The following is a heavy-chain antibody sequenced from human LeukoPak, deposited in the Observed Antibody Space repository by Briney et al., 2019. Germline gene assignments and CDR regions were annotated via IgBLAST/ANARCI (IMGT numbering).Heavy chain of an antibody. CDR3: ASWIPSDGSGSYYNIPTLFDY. CDR1: GGSISSSSYY. V-gene: IGHV4-39*01. Sequence: SETLSLTCTVSGGSISSSSYYWGWIRQPPGKGLEWIGSIYYSGSTYYNPSLKSRVTISVDTSKNQFSLRLSSVTAADTAVYYCASWIPSDGSGSYYNIPTLFDYWGQGTLVTVSS. D-gene: IGHD3-10*01. CDR2: IYYSGST. J-gene: IGHJ4*02.